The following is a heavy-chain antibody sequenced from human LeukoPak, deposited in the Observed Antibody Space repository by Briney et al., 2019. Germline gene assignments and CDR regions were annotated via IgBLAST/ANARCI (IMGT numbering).Heavy chain of an antibody. CDR2: IIPIFGTA. Sequence: SVKVSCKASGYAFTGYYIRWVRQAPGQGLEWMGGIIPIFGTANYAQKFQGRVTITADESTSTAYMELSSLRSEDTAVYYCARSLRFLEWLPYDYWGQGTLVTVSS. J-gene: IGHJ4*02. CDR1: GYAFTGYY. V-gene: IGHV1-69*13. D-gene: IGHD3-3*01. CDR3: ARSLRFLEWLPYDY.